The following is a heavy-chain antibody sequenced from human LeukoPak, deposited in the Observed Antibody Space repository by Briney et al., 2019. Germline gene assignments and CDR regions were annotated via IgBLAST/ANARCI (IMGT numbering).Heavy chain of an antibody. CDR2: ISTTGST. D-gene: IGHD5-24*01. J-gene: IGHJ4*02. CDR3: MREVEMATQFDY. CDR1: GGFISTHY. Sequence: SETLSLTCTVSGGFISTHYWSWIRQPAGKGLGWIGRISTTGSTNYNPSLSSRVTMSIDTSKNQFSLKLRSVTAADTAVYYCMREVEMATQFDYWGQGTLVTVSS. V-gene: IGHV4-4*07.